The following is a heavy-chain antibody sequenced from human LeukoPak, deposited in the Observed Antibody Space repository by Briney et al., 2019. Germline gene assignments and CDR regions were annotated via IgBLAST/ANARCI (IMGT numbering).Heavy chain of an antibody. V-gene: IGHV3-15*01. J-gene: IGHJ6*04. Sequence: GGSLRLSCAASGFTFSTAWMSWVRQAPGKGLQWVGRIKSKTDGGTTDYGAPVNGRFTISRDDSKNTVTLQMNSLKTEDTAVYHCTTLYDYFWSSPAGVSGKGTTVTVSS. D-gene: IGHD3-3*01. CDR2: IKSKTDGGTT. CDR3: TTLYDYFWSSPAGV. CDR1: GFTFSTAW.